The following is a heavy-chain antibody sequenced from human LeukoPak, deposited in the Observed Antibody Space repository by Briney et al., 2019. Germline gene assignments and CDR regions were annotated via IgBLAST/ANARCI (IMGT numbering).Heavy chain of an antibody. J-gene: IGHJ4*02. V-gene: IGHV1-69*05. CDR2: IIPIFGTA. CDR1: GYTFTSYG. Sequence: SVKVSCKASGYTFTSYGISWVRQAPGQGLEWMGWIIPIFGTANYAQKFQGRVTITTDESTSTAYMELSSLRSEDTAVYYCARGANAIVYYFDYWGQGTLVTVSS. D-gene: IGHD3-22*01. CDR3: ARGANAIVYYFDY.